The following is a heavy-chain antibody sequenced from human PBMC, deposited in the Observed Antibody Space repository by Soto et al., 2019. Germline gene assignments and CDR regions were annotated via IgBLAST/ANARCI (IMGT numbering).Heavy chain of an antibody. Sequence: PGGSLRLSCAASGFTFSRYWMTWVRQAPGKGLEWVANIKQDGSEINYVDSVKGRFTISRDNAENSLYLQMNSLRAEDTAVYYCARDPVCSGGSCYDYWGQGTLVTVSS. D-gene: IGHD2-15*01. CDR1: GFTFSRYW. J-gene: IGHJ4*02. CDR2: IKQDGSEI. V-gene: IGHV3-7*01. CDR3: ARDPVCSGGSCYDY.